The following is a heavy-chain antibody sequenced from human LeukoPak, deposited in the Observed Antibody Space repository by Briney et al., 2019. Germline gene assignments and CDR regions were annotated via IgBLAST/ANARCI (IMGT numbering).Heavy chain of an antibody. CDR2: INPNSGGT. CDR3: ARDRSSSWYSSSWEIWFDP. D-gene: IGHD6-13*01. V-gene: IGHV1-2*02. J-gene: IGHJ5*02. Sequence: ASVKVSCKASGYTFTGYYMHWVRQAPGQGLEWMGWINPNSGGTNYAQKFQGRVTMTRDTSISTAYMELSRLRSDDTAVYYCARDRSSSWYSSSWEIWFDPWGQGTLVTVSS. CDR1: GYTFTGYY.